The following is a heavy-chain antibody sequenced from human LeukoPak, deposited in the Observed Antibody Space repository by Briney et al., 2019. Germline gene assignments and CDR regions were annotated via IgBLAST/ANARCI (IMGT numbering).Heavy chain of an antibody. Sequence: PSGTLSLTCAVSGGSISSSNWWSWVRQPPGKGLEWIGEIYHSGSTNYNPSLKSRVTISVDKSKNQFSLKLSSVTAADTAVYYCARGRRGSSGWYRDWFDPWGQGTLVTVSS. CDR2: IYHSGST. J-gene: IGHJ5*02. D-gene: IGHD6-19*01. V-gene: IGHV4-4*02. CDR1: GGSISSSNW. CDR3: ARGRRGSSGWYRDWFDP.